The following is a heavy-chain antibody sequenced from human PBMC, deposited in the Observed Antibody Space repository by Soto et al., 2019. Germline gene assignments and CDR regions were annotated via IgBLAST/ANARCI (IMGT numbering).Heavy chain of an antibody. J-gene: IGHJ4*02. V-gene: IGHV3-33*01. CDR1: GFTFRNYG. D-gene: IGHD6-13*01. CDR3: TRDISSRYFDS. Sequence: QVQMVESGGGVVQPGVSLTLSCAASGFTFRNYGMHWVRYTPGRGLEWVAHIWHDGSSKYYVDSVKGRFTISRDNSKNTQNLQMNSLRVEDTAVYYCTRDISSRYFDSWGQGAMVTVSA. CDR2: IWHDGSSK.